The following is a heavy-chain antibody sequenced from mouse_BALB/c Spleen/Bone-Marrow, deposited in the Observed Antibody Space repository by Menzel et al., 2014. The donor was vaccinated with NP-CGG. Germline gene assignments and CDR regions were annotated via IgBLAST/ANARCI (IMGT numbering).Heavy chain of an antibody. D-gene: IGHD1-1*01. V-gene: IGHV1S81*02. CDR3: ARLIYGSSYIMDF. J-gene: IGHJ4*01. CDR2: INPSNGRT. Sequence: QVQLQQSGAELVKPGASVKLSCKASGFTFTGYWMHWVKQRPGQGLEWIGEINPSNGRTNYNEKFKSMATLTVDKSSSTVYMQLSSLTSEDSAVFYYARLIYGSSYIMDFWGQGTSVTVSS. CDR1: GFTFTGYW.